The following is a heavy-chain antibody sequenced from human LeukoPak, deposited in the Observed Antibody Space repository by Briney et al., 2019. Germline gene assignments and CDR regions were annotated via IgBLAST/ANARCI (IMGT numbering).Heavy chain of an antibody. CDR3: ARGSGLLWFGELSYFDY. CDR1: GGSFSGYY. D-gene: IGHD3-10*01. Sequence: SETLSLTCAVYGGSFSGYYWSWIRQPPGKGLEWIGEINHSGSTNYNPSLKSRVTISVDTSKNQFSLKLSSVTAADTAVYYCARGSGLLWFGELSYFDYWGQGTLVTVSS. J-gene: IGHJ4*02. V-gene: IGHV4-34*01. CDR2: INHSGST.